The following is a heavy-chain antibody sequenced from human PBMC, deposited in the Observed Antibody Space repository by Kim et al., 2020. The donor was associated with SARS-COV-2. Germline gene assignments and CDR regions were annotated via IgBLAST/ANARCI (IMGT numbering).Heavy chain of an antibody. D-gene: IGHD2-8*01. CDR3: ARVDGATYYWYFDL. Sequence: DSVNGRVTISRDNSKNPLVLQMNGLRAEDMAVYYCARVDGATYYWYFDLWGPGTLVTVSS. J-gene: IGHJ2*01. V-gene: IGHV3-30*01.